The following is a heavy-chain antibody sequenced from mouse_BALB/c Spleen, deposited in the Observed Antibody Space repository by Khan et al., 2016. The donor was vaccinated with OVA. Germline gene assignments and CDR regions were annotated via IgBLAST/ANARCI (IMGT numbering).Heavy chain of an antibody. CDR3: ARGWDWYFDV. D-gene: IGHD3-3*01. CDR2: IRLKSNIYAT. CDR1: GFTFSNYW. J-gene: IGHJ1*01. Sequence: EVKLEESGGGLVQPGGSMKLSCVASGFTFSNYWMNWVRQSPEKGFEWVAEIRLKSNIYATHYAESVRGRFTISRDDSRSSVYLQMNNVGAEDTGIYCCARGWDWYFDVWGAGTTVTVSS. V-gene: IGHV6-6*02.